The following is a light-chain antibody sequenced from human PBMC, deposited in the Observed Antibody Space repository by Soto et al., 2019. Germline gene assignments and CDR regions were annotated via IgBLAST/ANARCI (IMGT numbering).Light chain of an antibody. CDR3: QQYDNFPRAIN. Sequence: DIQMTQSPSSLSASVGDRVTIACQASQDISNYLHWYQQKPGKAPKLLIYDASNLETGVPSRFSGSGSGTDFTFTISSLPPEDIATYYCQQYDNFPRAINFGQGTRLEIK. J-gene: IGKJ5*01. V-gene: IGKV1-33*01. CDR2: DAS. CDR1: QDISNY.